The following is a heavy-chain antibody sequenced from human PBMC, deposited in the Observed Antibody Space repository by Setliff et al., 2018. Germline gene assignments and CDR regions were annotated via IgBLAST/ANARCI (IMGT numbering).Heavy chain of an antibody. V-gene: IGHV4-34*01. CDR1: GGSFSAYY. J-gene: IGHJ3*02. D-gene: IGHD3-3*01. CDR2: INHSGST. Sequence: SETLSLTCAVYGGSFSAYYWSWIRQPPGKGLEWIGEINHSGSTNYNPSLKSRVTISVDTSKNQFSLKLSSVTAADTAVYYCARSGYYDFWSGFLNDAFDIWGQGTMVTVS. CDR3: ARSGYYDFWSGFLNDAFDI.